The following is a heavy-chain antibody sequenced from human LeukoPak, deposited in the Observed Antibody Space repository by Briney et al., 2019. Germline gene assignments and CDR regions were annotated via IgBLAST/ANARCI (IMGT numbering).Heavy chain of an antibody. Sequence: QPGRSLRLSCAASGFTFSSYGMHWVRQAPGKGLEWVAVIWYDGSNKYYADSVKGRFTISRDNSKNTLYLQMNSLRAEDTAVYYCARAPVPGRSSYYMDVWGKGTTVTVSS. D-gene: IGHD6-6*01. CDR2: IWYDGSNK. J-gene: IGHJ6*03. V-gene: IGHV3-33*01. CDR3: ARAPVPGRSSYYMDV. CDR1: GFTFSSYG.